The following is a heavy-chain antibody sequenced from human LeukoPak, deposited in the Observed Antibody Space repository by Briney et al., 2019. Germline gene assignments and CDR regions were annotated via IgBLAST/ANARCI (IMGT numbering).Heavy chain of an antibody. CDR3: AKEDGDYVFFGVYYFDY. CDR2: ISGSGGST. Sequence: PSETLSLTCGVSGGSFSGYYWNWIRQSPGKGLEWVSVISGSGGSTYCADSVKGRFTISRDNSKNTLYLQMNSLRAEDTAVYYCAKEDGDYVFFGVYYFDYWGQGTLVTVSS. D-gene: IGHD4-17*01. CDR1: GGSFSGYY. J-gene: IGHJ4*02. V-gene: IGHV3-23*01.